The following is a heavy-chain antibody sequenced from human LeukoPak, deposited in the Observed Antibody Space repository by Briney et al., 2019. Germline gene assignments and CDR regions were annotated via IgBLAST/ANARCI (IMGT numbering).Heavy chain of an antibody. Sequence: SQTLSLTCAISGDSVSSNSAARNWIRQSPSRGLEWLGRTYYRSKWYNDYAVSVKSRITVNPDTSKNQFSLQLNSVTPEDTAVYYCAREGPVAGDRCFDYWGQGTLVTVSS. CDR3: AREGPVAGDRCFDY. CDR2: TYYRSKWYN. CDR1: GDSVSSNSAA. D-gene: IGHD6-19*01. J-gene: IGHJ4*02. V-gene: IGHV6-1*01.